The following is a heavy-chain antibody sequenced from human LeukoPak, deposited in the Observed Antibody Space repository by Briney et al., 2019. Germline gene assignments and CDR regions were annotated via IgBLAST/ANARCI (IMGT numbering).Heavy chain of an antibody. CDR1: GFTFSSYW. V-gene: IGHV3-7*01. CDR3: ARGHTAVTRHFDF. Sequence: GGSLRLSCAASGFTFSSYWMSWVRQAPGKGLEWVANIKQDGSEKYYVDSVKGRFTISKDNAKNSLYLQMNSLRAEDTAVYYCARGHTAVTRHFDFWGQGTLVTVSS. J-gene: IGHJ4*02. CDR2: IKQDGSEK. D-gene: IGHD4-17*01.